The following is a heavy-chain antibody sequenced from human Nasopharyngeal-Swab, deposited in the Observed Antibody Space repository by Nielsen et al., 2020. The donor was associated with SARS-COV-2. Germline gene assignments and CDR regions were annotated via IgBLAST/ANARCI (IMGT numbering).Heavy chain of an antibody. Sequence: GGSLGLSCAASGFTFSSYDMNWVRQAPGKGLEWGSFISSSGSTIYYADSVKGRFTISRDNAKNSLYLQMNSLRAEDTAVYYCATEERITMIVVVITKAFDIWGQGTMVTVSS. CDR3: ATEERITMIVVVITKAFDI. D-gene: IGHD3-22*01. CDR1: GFTFSSYD. J-gene: IGHJ3*02. V-gene: IGHV3-48*03. CDR2: ISSSGSTI.